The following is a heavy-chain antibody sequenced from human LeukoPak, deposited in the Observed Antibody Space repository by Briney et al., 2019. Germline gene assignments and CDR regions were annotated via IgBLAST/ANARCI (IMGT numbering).Heavy chain of an antibody. J-gene: IGHJ4*02. CDR1: GFTFSSYW. CDR3: ARGPREQLVRRFDY. CDR2: KKQDESEK. V-gene: IGHV3-7*01. D-gene: IGHD6-6*01. Sequence: PGGSLRLSCAASGFTFSSYWMSWVRQAPGKGLEWVANKKQDESEKYYVDSVKGRFTISRDNAKNSLYLQMNSLRAEDTAVYYCARGPREQLVRRFDYWGQGTLVTVSS.